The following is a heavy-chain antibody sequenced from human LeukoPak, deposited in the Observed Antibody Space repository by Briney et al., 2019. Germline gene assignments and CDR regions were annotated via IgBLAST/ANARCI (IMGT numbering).Heavy chain of an antibody. D-gene: IGHD6-19*01. CDR2: IAYYNGGT. CDR1: GYTFNTFG. V-gene: IGHV1-18*01. CDR3: ARVSAVAGAFSY. Sequence: ASVKVSCKASGYTFNTFGITWVRQAPGQGLEWLGWIAYYNGGTSDAQKFQGRVTLTTDTSTNTAYMALTSLTSDDTAVEYCARVSAVAGAFSYWGQGTLVTVSS. J-gene: IGHJ4*02.